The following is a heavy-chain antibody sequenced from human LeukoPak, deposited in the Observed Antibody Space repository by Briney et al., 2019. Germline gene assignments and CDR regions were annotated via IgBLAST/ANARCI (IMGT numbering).Heavy chain of an antibody. J-gene: IGHJ1*01. CDR1: GFTFSSYA. Sequence: GGSLRLSCAASGFTFSSYAMSWVRQAPGKGLECVSAICGSGGSTYYADSVKGRFTISRDNSKNTLYLQMNSLRAEDTAVYYCAKDSKAVAGTRYFQHWGQGTLVTVSS. CDR3: AKDSKAVAGTRYFQH. V-gene: IGHV3-23*01. D-gene: IGHD6-19*01. CDR2: ICGSGGST.